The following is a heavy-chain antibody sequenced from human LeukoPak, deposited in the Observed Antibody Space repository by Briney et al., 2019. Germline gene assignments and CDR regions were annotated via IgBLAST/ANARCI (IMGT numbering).Heavy chain of an antibody. J-gene: IGHJ4*02. V-gene: IGHV4-39*01. CDR3: ARVYCSGGTCSFDY. D-gene: IGHD2-15*01. Sequence: PSETLSLTCTVSGGSISSSSYYWGWIRQPPGKGLEWIGSIYYSGSTYYNPSLKSRATISVDTSEHQFSLRLSSVTAADTAVYYCARVYCSGGTCSFDYWGQGTLVTVSS. CDR2: IYYSGST. CDR1: GGSISSSSYY.